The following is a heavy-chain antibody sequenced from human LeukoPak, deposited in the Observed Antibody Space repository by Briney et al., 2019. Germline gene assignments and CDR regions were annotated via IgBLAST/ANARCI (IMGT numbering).Heavy chain of an antibody. J-gene: IGHJ6*03. V-gene: IGHV3-30*02. CDR1: GFTFSNAW. D-gene: IGHD3-10*01. CDR2: IRYDGSNK. Sequence: GGSLRLSCAASGFTFSNAWMSWVRQAPGKGLEWVAFIRYDGSNKYYADSVKGRFTISRDNSKNTLYLQMNSLRAEDTAVYYCTKDADYYYGSGNSMDVWGKGTTVTISS. CDR3: TKDADYYYGSGNSMDV.